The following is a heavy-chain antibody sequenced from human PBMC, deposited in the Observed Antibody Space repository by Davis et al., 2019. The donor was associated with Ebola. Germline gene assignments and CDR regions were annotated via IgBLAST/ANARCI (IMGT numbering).Heavy chain of an antibody. D-gene: IGHD1-1*01. Sequence: ASVKVSCKASGYTFTSYGISWARQAPGQGLEWMGWINPHNGNTNYAQNVQGRVTMTTDTSTSTAYMEVGSLKSDDTAVYYCARAQFPTTSDHWGQGTLVTVSS. CDR3: ARAQFPTTSDH. V-gene: IGHV1-18*01. CDR2: INPHNGNT. CDR1: GYTFTSYG. J-gene: IGHJ4*02.